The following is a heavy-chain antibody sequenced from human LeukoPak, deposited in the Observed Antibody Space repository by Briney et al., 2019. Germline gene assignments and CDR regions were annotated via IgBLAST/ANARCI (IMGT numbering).Heavy chain of an antibody. J-gene: IGHJ6*02. V-gene: IGHV1-69*04. Sequence: SVKVSRKASGGTFSSYAISWVRQAPGQGLEWMGRIIPILGIANYAQKFQGRVTITADKSTSTAYMELSSLRSEDTAVYYCATAADGYCSSTSCYTPPYYYGMDVWGQGTTVTVSS. CDR3: ATAADGYCSSTSCYTPPYYYGMDV. D-gene: IGHD2-2*02. CDR2: IIPILGIA. CDR1: GGTFSSYA.